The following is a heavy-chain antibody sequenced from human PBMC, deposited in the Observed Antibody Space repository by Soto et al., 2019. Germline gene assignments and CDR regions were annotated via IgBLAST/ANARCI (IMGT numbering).Heavy chain of an antibody. CDR2: INPSGYT. D-gene: IGHD6-13*01. CDR1: GFTFINSY. CDR3: VRESSRLKDFDC. V-gene: IGHV1-46*01. J-gene: IGHJ4*02. Sequence: ASVKVSCKASGFTFINSYMHWVRQAPGQGLEWVGIINPSGYTGYPQKFQGRVTVTRDTSTSTVFLELSSLTSEDTAVYYCVRESSRLKDFDCWAQGTLVTVSS.